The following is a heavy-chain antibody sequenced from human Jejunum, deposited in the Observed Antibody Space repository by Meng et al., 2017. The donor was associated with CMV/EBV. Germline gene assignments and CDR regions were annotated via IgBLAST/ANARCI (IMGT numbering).Heavy chain of an antibody. CDR2: ISGAGTR. CDR1: TFHNDV. J-gene: IGHJ6*02. Sequence: TFHNDVMSWVRQAPGKGLEWVASISGAGTRDYADSVKGRFTISRDNARNTVYLEVNGLRADDAAVYYCAKEATIKIFGNYYYGMDVWGQGTTVTVSS. D-gene: IGHD3-3*01. CDR3: AKEATIKIFGNYYYGMDV. V-gene: IGHV3-23*01.